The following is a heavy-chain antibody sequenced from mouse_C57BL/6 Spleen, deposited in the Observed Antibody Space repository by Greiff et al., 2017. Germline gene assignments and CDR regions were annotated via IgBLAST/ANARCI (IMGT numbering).Heavy chain of an antibody. J-gene: IGHJ4*01. CDR1: GYTFTSYW. V-gene: IGHV1-7*01. Sequence: QVQLKESGAELAKPGASVKLSCKASGYTFTSYWMHWVKQRPGQGLEWIGYINPSSGYTKYNQKFKDKATLTADKSSSTAYMQLSSLTYEDSAVXYCARQDYGSYAMDYWGQGTSVTVSS. D-gene: IGHD1-1*01. CDR2: INPSSGYT. CDR3: ARQDYGSYAMDY.